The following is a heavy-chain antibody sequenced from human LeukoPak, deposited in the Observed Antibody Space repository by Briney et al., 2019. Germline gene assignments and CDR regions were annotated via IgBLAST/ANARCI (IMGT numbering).Heavy chain of an antibody. CDR3: ARAPKTIFGVVIISTGMDV. CDR1: GGTFSSYA. D-gene: IGHD3-3*01. J-gene: IGHJ6*02. Sequence: WASVKVSCTASGGTFSSYAISWVRQAPGQGLEWMGGIIPIIGTANYAQKFQGRVTITADESTSTAYMELSSLRSEDTAVYYCARAPKTIFGVVIISTGMDVWGQGTTVTVSS. CDR2: IIPIIGTA. V-gene: IGHV1-69*13.